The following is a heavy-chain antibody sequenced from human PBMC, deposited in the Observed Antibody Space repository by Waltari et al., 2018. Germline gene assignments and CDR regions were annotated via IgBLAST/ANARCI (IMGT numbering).Heavy chain of an antibody. CDR3: ARAQNGSGSYYKGRWFDP. D-gene: IGHD3-10*01. J-gene: IGHJ5*02. V-gene: IGHV4-34*01. CDR2: INHSGST. Sequence: QVQLQQWGAGLLKPSETLSLTCAVYGGSFSGYYWSWIRQPPGRGLEWIGEINHSGSTNDNPSRKGRVTISVDTSKNQFSLKLSSVTAADTAVYYCARAQNGSGSYYKGRWFDPWGQGTLVTVSS. CDR1: GGSFSGYY.